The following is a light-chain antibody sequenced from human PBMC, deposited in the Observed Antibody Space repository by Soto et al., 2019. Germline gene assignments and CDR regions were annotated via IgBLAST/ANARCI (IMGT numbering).Light chain of an antibody. CDR1: HYINTY. CDR2: TAS. Sequence: DIQMTQSPSSLSASVGDRVTISCRASHYINTYLNWYQQKPGKAPKLLINTASRLLSGVPSRFSGSGSGTDFTLTITSLQPEDFATYYCQQSYSIPQTFGQGTKLDIK. CDR3: QQSYSIPQT. V-gene: IGKV1-39*01. J-gene: IGKJ2*01.